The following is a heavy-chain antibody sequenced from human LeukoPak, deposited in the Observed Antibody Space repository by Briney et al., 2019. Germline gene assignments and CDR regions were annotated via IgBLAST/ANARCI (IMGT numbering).Heavy chain of an antibody. J-gene: IGHJ4*02. CDR1: GFTFRSYD. CDR3: AKEVWSAMYYFDF. V-gene: IGHV3-23*01. Sequence: GGSLRLSCAASGFTFRSYDMSWVRQAPGKGLGWVSTLSGSGDSTYYADSVKGRFTISRDNSKNTLFLQMNSMRAEDTAVYYCAKEVWSAMYYFDFWGQGTLVTVSS. CDR2: LSGSGDST. D-gene: IGHD2-2*01.